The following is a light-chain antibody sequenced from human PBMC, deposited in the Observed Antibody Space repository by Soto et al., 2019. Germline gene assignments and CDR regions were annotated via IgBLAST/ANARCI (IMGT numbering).Light chain of an antibody. CDR3: QQSYSTPIT. J-gene: IGKJ5*01. CDR1: QSISYY. V-gene: IGKV1-39*01. Sequence: DNQMTQSPSSLSASGGDRVTIXXRASQSISYYLNWYQQKQGRAPRXVIYSTSTLQSGVPSKFSGSGAGTDFTLTISSLQPEDFATYYCQQSYSTPITFGQGTRLEIK. CDR2: STS.